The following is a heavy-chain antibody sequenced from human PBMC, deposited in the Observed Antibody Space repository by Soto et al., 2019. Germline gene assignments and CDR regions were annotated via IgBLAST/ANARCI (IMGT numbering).Heavy chain of an antibody. J-gene: IGHJ3*02. CDR3: ARDVSPGDSTLYLDAFDI. D-gene: IGHD5-18*01. CDR1: GFSLSNYW. V-gene: IGHV3-7*05. Sequence: EVQLVESGGGLVRPGESLRLTCVASGFSLSNYWMTWVRQVPGKGLEWVANVKRDESRKSYLDSVRGRFTVSRDNARHSLYLQMDSLRAEDTALYYCARDVSPGDSTLYLDAFDIWGQGTMVTVSS. CDR2: VKRDESRK.